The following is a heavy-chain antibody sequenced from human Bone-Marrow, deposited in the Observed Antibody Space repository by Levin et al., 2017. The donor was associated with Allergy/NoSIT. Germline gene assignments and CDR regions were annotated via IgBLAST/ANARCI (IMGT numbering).Heavy chain of an antibody. CDR2: ISAYNGNT. Sequence: ASVKVSCKASGYTFTSYGISWVRQAPGQGLEWMGWISAYNGNTNYAQKLQGRVTMTTDTSTSTAYMELRSLRSDDTAVYYCARGPELPVTTYWFDPWGQGTLVTVSS. V-gene: IGHV1-18*01. J-gene: IGHJ5*02. CDR1: GYTFTSYG. D-gene: IGHD4-17*01. CDR3: ARGPELPVTTYWFDP.